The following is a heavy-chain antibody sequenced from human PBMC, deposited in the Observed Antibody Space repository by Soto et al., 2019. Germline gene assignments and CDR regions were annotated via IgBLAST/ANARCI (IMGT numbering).Heavy chain of an antibody. D-gene: IGHD2-2*01. Sequence: PSETLSLTCSVSGSSISSGYFYWIWIRQPPGKGLVWIGNIYYSGNTYYNPFLKSRLIISIDTYKNQFSLKVGSVTAADTAVYYCASSSLCGMDVWGQGTTVTVSS. V-gene: IGHV4-30-4*01. CDR1: GSSISSGYFY. CDR2: IYYSGNT. J-gene: IGHJ6*02. CDR3: ASSSLCGMDV.